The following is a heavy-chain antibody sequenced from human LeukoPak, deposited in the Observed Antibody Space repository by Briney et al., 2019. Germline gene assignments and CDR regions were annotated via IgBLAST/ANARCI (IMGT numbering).Heavy chain of an antibody. D-gene: IGHD5-24*01. J-gene: IGHJ4*02. Sequence: GGSLRLSCAASGFTFSDYYMSWIRQAPDKGLEWVSYIGSRGKTVHYADSVKGRFTTSRDNAEMSLYLQMDSLRAEDTAIYFCARGRDGYKYWGPGTRVTVSS. CDR1: GFTFSDYY. CDR2: IGSRGKTV. CDR3: ARGRDGYKY. V-gene: IGHV3-11*01.